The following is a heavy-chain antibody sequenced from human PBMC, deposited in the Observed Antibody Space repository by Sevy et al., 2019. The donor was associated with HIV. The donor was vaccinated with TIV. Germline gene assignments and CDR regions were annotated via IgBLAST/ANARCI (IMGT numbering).Heavy chain of an antibody. D-gene: IGHD3-10*01. CDR2: IKSKTDGGTT. CDR1: GFTFREYS. Sequence: GGSLRLSCVGSGFTFREYSMNWVRQAPGKGLEWVGRIKSKTDGGTTDYAAPVKGRFTISRDDSKNTLYLQMNSLKTEDTAVYYCTTIEMVQGVRKIDYWGQGTLVTVSS. V-gene: IGHV3-15*01. CDR3: TTIEMVQGVRKIDY. J-gene: IGHJ4*02.